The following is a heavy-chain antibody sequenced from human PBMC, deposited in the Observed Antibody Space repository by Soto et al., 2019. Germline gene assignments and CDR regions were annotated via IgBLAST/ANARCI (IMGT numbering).Heavy chain of an antibody. V-gene: IGHV6-1*01. J-gene: IGHJ5*02. CDR3: VRAYCSGGSCWAWSNWFDP. CDR2: TYYRSKWYN. D-gene: IGHD2-15*01. CDR1: GDSVSSNRAA. Sequence: PSQTLSLTCAISGDSVSSNRAAWNWIRQSPSRGLEWLGRTYYRSKWYNDYAVSVKSRITINPDTSKNQFSLQLNSVTPEDTAVYYCVRAYCSGGSCWAWSNWFDPWGQGTLVTVSS.